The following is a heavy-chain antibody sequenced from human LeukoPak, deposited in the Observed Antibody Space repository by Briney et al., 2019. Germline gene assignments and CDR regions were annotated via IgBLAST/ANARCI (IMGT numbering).Heavy chain of an antibody. J-gene: IGHJ6*03. CDR1: GGSIGGSSYY. D-gene: IGHD2-15*01. V-gene: IGHV4-39*01. CDR3: ARGGSGVVAATYYYYYMDV. CDR2: IYYSGIT. Sequence: SETLSLTCTVSGGSIGGSSYYWGWIRQPPGKGLEWIGSIYYSGITYYNPSLKSRVTISVDTSKNQFSLKLSSVTAADTAVYYCARGGSGVVAATYYYYYMDVWGKGTTVTVFS.